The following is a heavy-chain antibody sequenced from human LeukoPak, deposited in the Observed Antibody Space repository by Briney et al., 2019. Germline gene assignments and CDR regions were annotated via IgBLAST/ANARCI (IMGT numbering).Heavy chain of an antibody. CDR2: IWYDGSKK. V-gene: IGHV3-33*03. CDR1: GFTFSTYG. J-gene: IGHJ3*02. Sequence: GXSLRLSCAASGFTFSTYGMHWVRQAPGKGREWVAVIWYDGSKKYHADSVKGRFAIARDKAKKTLYLQMNSLRAEDTAVYYCAKGDSGSYGALDIWGQGTMVTVSS. CDR3: AKGDSGSYGALDI. D-gene: IGHD1-26*01.